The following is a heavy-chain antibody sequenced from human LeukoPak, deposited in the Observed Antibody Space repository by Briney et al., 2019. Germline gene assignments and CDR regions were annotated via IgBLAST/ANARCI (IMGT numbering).Heavy chain of an antibody. Sequence: SETLSLTCTVSGGSIGSYYWSWIRQPPGKGLEWIGYIYYSGSTNYNPSLKSRVTISVDTSKNQFSLKLSSVTAADTAVYYCARATRRAAAGTRAFDIWGQGTMVTVSS. J-gene: IGHJ3*02. CDR1: GGSIGSYY. D-gene: IGHD6-13*01. CDR3: ARATRRAAAGTRAFDI. V-gene: IGHV4-59*01. CDR2: IYYSGST.